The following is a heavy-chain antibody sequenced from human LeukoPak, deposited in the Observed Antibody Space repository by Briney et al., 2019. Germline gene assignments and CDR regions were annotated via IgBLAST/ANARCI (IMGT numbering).Heavy chain of an antibody. Sequence: PGGSLRLSCAASGFTFSSYWMHWVRQAPGKGLVWVSCINSDGSSTSYAESVKGRFTISRDNAKNTLYLQMNSLRAEDTAVYYCARVRAAAGRKTHYYYYGMDVWGQGTTVTVSS. CDR2: INSDGSST. J-gene: IGHJ6*02. CDR1: GFTFSSYW. D-gene: IGHD6-13*01. V-gene: IGHV3-74*01. CDR3: ARVRAAAGRKTHYYYYGMDV.